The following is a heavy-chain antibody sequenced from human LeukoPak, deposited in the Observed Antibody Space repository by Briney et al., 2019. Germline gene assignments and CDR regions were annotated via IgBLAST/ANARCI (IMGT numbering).Heavy chain of an antibody. CDR2: ISAYNGNT. D-gene: IGHD6-6*01. CDR1: GYTFTSYG. Sequence: GASVKVSCKASGYTFTSYGISWVRQAPGQGLEWMGWISAYNGNTNYAQKLQGRVTMTTDTSTSTAYMELRSLRSDDTAVYYCARDQLYSSSPVAFDYWGQGTLVTVSS. J-gene: IGHJ4*02. CDR3: ARDQLYSSSPVAFDY. V-gene: IGHV1-18*01.